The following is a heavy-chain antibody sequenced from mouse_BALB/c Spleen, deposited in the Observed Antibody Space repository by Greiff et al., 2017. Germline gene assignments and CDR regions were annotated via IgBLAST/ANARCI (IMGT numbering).Heavy chain of an antibody. J-gene: IGHJ3*01. CDR1: GFSLTSYG. CDR2: IWAGGST. Sequence: QVQLKESGPGLVAPSQSLSITCTVSGFSLTSYGVHWVRQPPGKGLEWLGVIWAGGSTNYNSALMSRLSISKDNSKSQVFLKMNSLQTDDTAMYYCAREGGYYAWFAYWGQGTLVTVSA. V-gene: IGHV2-9*02. CDR3: AREGGYYAWFAY. D-gene: IGHD2-3*01.